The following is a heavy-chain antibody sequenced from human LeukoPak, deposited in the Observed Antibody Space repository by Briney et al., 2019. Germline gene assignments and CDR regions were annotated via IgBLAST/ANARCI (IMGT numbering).Heavy chain of an antibody. CDR2: IYPADSDI. J-gene: IGHJ3*02. CDR3: ARATLTPRHRGRPDAFDI. V-gene: IGHV5-51*01. CDR1: GYSFPHYW. D-gene: IGHD1-14*01. Sequence: GESLQISCSGSGYSFPHYWIGWVRQMPGKGLEWVAIIYPADSDIRYSPSFQRQVTISADTSTNTAYLQWSSLKASDTGLYFCARATLTPRHRGRPDAFDIWGQGTMVSVFS.